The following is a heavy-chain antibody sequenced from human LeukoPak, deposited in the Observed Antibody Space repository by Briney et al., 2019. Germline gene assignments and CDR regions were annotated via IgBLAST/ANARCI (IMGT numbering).Heavy chain of an antibody. CDR2: MSYSGST. CDR3: ARHLIRRDYSSGWSQSRYYYYYMDV. V-gene: IGHV4-59*08. Sequence: SETLSLTCTVSGGSISSYYWSWIRQPPGKGLEWIGYMSYSGSTNYNPSLKSRVTISLDTSKNQFSLKLSSVTAADTAVYYCARHLIRRDYSSGWSQSRYYYYYMDVWGKGTTVTNSS. CDR1: GGSISSYY. J-gene: IGHJ6*03. D-gene: IGHD6-19*01.